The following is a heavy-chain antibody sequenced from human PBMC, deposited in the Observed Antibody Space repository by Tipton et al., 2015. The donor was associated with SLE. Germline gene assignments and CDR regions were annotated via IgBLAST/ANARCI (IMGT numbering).Heavy chain of an antibody. J-gene: IGHJ4*02. CDR3: DPAGYSDTFDY. CDR2: IYSGGTA. Sequence: SLRLSCAASGFSVNSKYMGWVRQAPGKGLEWVSVIYSGGTAYYADSVKGRFTIYIDNAKDSLYLQMNSLRAEGSAVYYFDPAGYSDTFDYWGQGTLVTVSS. D-gene: IGHD6-13*01. V-gene: IGHV3-53*01. CDR1: GFSVNSKY.